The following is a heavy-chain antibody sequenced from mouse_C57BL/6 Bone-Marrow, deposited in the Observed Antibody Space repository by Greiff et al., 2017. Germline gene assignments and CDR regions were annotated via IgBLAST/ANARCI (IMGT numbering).Heavy chain of an antibody. CDR2: IHPNSGST. Sequence: QVQLQQSGAELVKPGASVKLSCKASGSTFTSYWMHWVKQRPGQGLAWIGMIHPNSGSTNYNEQFKSKATLTVDKSSSTASMQLSSLTSEDSAVYYGARRRDDCFIMDYWGQGTSVTVSS. CDR1: GSTFTSYW. CDR3: ARRRDDCFIMDY. V-gene: IGHV1-64*01. D-gene: IGHD2-14*01. J-gene: IGHJ4*01.